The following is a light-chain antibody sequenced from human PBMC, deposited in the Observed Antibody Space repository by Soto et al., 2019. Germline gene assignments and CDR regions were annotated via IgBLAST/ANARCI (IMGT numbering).Light chain of an antibody. J-gene: IGKJ1*01. Sequence: EIVLTQSPGTLSLSPGERATLSCRASQRVSRYLAWYQQKPGQAPRLLIYGASSRATGIPNRFSGSGSGTDFTLAISRLEPEEFAVYYWQQNGSSPWTCGHGTQVEIK. CDR1: QRVSRY. CDR2: GAS. CDR3: QQNGSSPWT. V-gene: IGKV3-20*01.